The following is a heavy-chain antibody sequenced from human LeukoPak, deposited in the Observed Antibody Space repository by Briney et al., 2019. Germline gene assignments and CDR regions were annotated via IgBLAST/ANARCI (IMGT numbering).Heavy chain of an antibody. Sequence: GGSLRLSCAASGFTFSSYAMSWVRQAPGKGLEWVSAISGSGGRTYYADSVKGRFTISRDNSKNTLYLQMNSLRAEDTAVYYCARGEGIAAAFDYWGQGTLVTVSS. V-gene: IGHV3-23*01. CDR1: GFTFSSYA. D-gene: IGHD6-13*01. CDR3: ARGEGIAAAFDY. CDR2: ISGSGGRT. J-gene: IGHJ4*02.